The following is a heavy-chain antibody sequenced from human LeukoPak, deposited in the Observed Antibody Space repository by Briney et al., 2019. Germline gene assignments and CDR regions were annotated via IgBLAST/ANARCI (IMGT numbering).Heavy chain of an antibody. D-gene: IGHD1-26*01. CDR2: VSYDGTNE. CDR3: ARGMSGNYLFDN. Sequence: GRSLRLSCAASGFTFINYAIHWVRQAPGKGPEWVAVVSYDGTNEFYTDSVKGRFTISRDNSKNTLYLQMNSLTAEDTAVYYCARGMSGNYLFDNWGQGTLVTVSS. V-gene: IGHV3-30-3*01. J-gene: IGHJ4*02. CDR1: GFTFINYA.